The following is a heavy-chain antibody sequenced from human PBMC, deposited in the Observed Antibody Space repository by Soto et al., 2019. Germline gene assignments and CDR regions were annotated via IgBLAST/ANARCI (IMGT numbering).Heavy chain of an antibody. D-gene: IGHD3-10*01. V-gene: IGHV3-9*01. J-gene: IGHJ6*03. CDR2: ISWNSGSI. Sequence: GGSLRLSCAASGFTFDDYAMHWVRQAPGKGLEWVSGISWNSGSIGYADSVKGRFTISRDNAKNSLYLQMNSLRAEDTALYYCAKSNFNYYGSGTYMDVWGKGTTVTVSS. CDR3: AKSNFNYYGSGTYMDV. CDR1: GFTFDDYA.